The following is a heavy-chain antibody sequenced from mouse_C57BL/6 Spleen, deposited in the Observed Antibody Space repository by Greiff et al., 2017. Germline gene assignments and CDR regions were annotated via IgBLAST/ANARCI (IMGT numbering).Heavy chain of an antibody. V-gene: IGHV1-63*01. CDR3: ARRDGYDGAYYFNN. J-gene: IGHJ2*01. D-gene: IGHD2-2*01. CDR2: IYPGGGYT. CDR1: GYTFTNYW. Sequence: QVLLQQSGPELVRPAPSVKMSCKASGYTFTNYWIGWAKQRPGHGLEWIGDIYPGGGYTNYNEKFKGKATLTVDKSSSTAYMQFSSLTSEDSAIYYCARRDGYDGAYYFNNRGHAATL.